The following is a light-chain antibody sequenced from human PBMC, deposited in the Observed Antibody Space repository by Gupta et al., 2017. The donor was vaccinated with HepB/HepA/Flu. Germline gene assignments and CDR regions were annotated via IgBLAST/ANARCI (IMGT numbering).Light chain of an antibody. J-gene: IGKJ4*01. CDR3: QQYNSYPFT. CDR1: QSIRSR. Sequence: DIQMTQSPSTLSASVGDRVTITCRASQSIRSRLAWYQQKPGKVPKLLIYEASSLESGVPSRFSGSESGTEFTLTISSLQPDDFAMYYCQQYNSYPFTFGGGTKVEIK. V-gene: IGKV1-5*03. CDR2: EAS.